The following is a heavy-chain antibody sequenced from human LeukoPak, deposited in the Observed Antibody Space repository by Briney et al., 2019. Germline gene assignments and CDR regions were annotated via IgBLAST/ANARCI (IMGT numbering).Heavy chain of an antibody. CDR2: TNRNGDDL. Sequence: GGSLRLSCAASGFTFSTYSMAWVRQAPGKGLEWVSSTNRNGDDLYYADSVKGRFIVSRDNSRDALFLQMNGLRAEDTAVYYCAKGDPSIVGSRDPFDIWGQGTMVTVSS. V-gene: IGHV3-23*05. CDR3: AKGDPSIVGSRDPFDI. D-gene: IGHD1-26*01. CDR1: GFTFSTYS. J-gene: IGHJ3*02.